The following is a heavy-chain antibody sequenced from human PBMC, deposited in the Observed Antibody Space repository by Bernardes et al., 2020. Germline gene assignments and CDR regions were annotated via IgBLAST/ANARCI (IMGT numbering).Heavy chain of an antibody. V-gene: IGHV3-53*01. D-gene: IGHD3-16*01. J-gene: IGHJ6*02. Sequence: SLIPSCAASGFTVRSTYMSWVRQAPGQGLEWVSVIYSGGSTYYADSVKGRFTISRDNSKNTLYLQMNSLRAEDTAVYYCAREAGGFRYGMDVWGQGTTVTVSS. CDR1: GFTVRSTY. CDR3: AREAGGFRYGMDV. CDR2: IYSGGST.